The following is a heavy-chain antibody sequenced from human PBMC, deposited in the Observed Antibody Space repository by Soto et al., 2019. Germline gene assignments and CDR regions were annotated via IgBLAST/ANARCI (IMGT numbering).Heavy chain of an antibody. J-gene: IGHJ4*02. CDR1: GFTFSSYG. Sequence: GGSLRLSCAASGFTFSSYGMHWVRQAPGKGLEWVAVIWYDGSNKYYADSVKGRFTISRDNSKNTLYLQMNSLRAEDTAVYYCAREHQSSTCIAVADSRGGEFDYWGQGTLVTVSS. D-gene: IGHD6-19*01. CDR3: AREHQSSTCIAVADSRGGEFDY. CDR2: IWYDGSNK. V-gene: IGHV3-33*01.